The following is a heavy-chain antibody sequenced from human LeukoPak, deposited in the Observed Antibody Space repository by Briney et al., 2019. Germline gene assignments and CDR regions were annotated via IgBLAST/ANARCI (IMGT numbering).Heavy chain of an antibody. Sequence: GGSRRLSCAASGFTLISYEMNWVRQAPGKGLEWVSYISSSGSTIYYADSVKGRFTISRDNSKNTLYLQMNSLRAEDTAVYYCARDGYCSGGSCFPYYGMDVWGQGTTVTVSS. CDR2: ISSSGSTI. J-gene: IGHJ6*02. CDR3: ARDGYCSGGSCFPYYGMDV. V-gene: IGHV3-48*03. CDR1: GFTLISYE. D-gene: IGHD2-15*01.